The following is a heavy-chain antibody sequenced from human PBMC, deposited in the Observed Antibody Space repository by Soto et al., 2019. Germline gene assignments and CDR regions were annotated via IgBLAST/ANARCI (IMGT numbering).Heavy chain of an antibody. V-gene: IGHV1-69*13. CDR1: GGTFSSYA. J-gene: IGHJ3*02. CDR2: IIPIFGTA. Sequence: GASVKVSCKASGGTFSSYAISWVRQAPGQGLEWMGGIIPIFGTANYAQKFQGRVTITADESTSTAYMELSSLRSEDTAVYYCARFDVDSSGPFPHAFDIWGQGTMVTVSS. D-gene: IGHD6-19*01. CDR3: ARFDVDSSGPFPHAFDI.